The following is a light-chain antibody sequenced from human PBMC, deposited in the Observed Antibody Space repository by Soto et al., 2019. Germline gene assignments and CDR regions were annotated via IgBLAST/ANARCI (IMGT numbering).Light chain of an antibody. V-gene: IGKV1-33*01. CDR1: QDISNY. Sequence: DIQMTQTPSSLSASVGDRVTITCQASQDISNYLNWFQQKPGKAPKLLIYDASNLETGVPSRFSGSGSGTDFTFTNSSLQPEDIATYYCQQYDSLPGNFGQGTRLEIK. J-gene: IGKJ5*01. CDR3: QQYDSLPGN. CDR2: DAS.